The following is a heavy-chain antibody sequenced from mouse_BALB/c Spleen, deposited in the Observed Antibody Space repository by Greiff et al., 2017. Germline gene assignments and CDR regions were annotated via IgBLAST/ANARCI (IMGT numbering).Heavy chain of an antibody. D-gene: IGHD2-2*01. CDR3: ARYGYDLFAY. V-gene: IGHV1-4*01. J-gene: IGHJ3*01. CDR1: GYTFTSYT. CDR2: INPSSGYT. Sequence: VKLVESGAELARPGASVKMSCKASGYTFTSYTMHWVKQRPGQGLEWIGYINPSSGYTNYNQKFKDKATLTADKSSSTAYMQLSSLTSEDSAVYYCARYGYDLFAYWGQGTLVTVSA.